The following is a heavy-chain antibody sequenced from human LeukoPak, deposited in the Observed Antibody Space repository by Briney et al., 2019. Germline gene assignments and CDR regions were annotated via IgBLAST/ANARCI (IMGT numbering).Heavy chain of an antibody. Sequence: GASVKVSCKASGYTFTSYDINWVRQATGQGLEWMGWMNPNSGGTNYAQKFQGRVTMTRDTSISTAYMELSRLRSDDTAVYYCARDGVAVADNWFDPWGQGTLVTVSS. D-gene: IGHD6-19*01. CDR1: GYTFTSYD. J-gene: IGHJ5*02. CDR2: MNPNSGGT. CDR3: ARDGVAVADNWFDP. V-gene: IGHV1-2*02.